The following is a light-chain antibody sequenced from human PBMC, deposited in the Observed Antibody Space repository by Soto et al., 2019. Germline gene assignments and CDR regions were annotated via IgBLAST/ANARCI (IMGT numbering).Light chain of an antibody. CDR2: DAS. J-gene: IGKJ1*01. CDR3: HQYKTYST. CDR1: QSLNNR. Sequence: DIQVTHSPSTLSASLVEIVSITFRASQSLNNRLAWYQQKPGKAPKLLIYDASTLESGVSSRFSGTGSGTEWILTITDLQADDLATYFCHQYKTYSTFGQGTKVDIK. V-gene: IGKV1-5*01.